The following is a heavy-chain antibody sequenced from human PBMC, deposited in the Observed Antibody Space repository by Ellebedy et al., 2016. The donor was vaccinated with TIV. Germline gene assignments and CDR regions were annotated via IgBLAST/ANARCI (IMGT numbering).Heavy chain of an antibody. J-gene: IGHJ4*02. D-gene: IGHD3/OR15-3a*01. Sequence: GESLKISXAASGFTFSSAWMSWVRQAPGKGLEWVGRVKREADGGTRDYAAPVKGRFTVSRDDSNYMFYLQMNDLKTEDTAVYYCTTAMQGLSFWGQGTLVTVSS. CDR3: TTAMQGLSF. CDR2: VKREADGGTR. CDR1: GFTFSSAW. V-gene: IGHV3-15*01.